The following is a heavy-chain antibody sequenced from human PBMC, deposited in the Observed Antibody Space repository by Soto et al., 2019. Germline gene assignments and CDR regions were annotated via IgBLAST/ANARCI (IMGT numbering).Heavy chain of an antibody. D-gene: IGHD1-1*01. CDR3: AQAYKNNCFHDGFDI. V-gene: IGHV2-5*01. Sequence: QITLKESGPTLVKPTQTLTLTCTFSGFSLSTSGLGVGWIRQPPGKALEWLGIIYWYDDKPYSPSLRSRFTINKDTSKNQVFLTMTNMDPVDTATYYCAQAYKNNCFHDGFDIWGQGTMVTVSS. CDR1: GFSLSTSGLG. CDR2: IYWYDDK. J-gene: IGHJ3*02.